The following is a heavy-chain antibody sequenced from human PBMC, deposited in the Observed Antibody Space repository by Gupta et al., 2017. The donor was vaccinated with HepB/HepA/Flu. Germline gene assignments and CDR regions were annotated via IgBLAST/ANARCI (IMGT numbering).Heavy chain of an antibody. J-gene: IGHJ4*02. CDR3: TTSVPIVATIGIHY. D-gene: IGHD5-12*01. V-gene: IGHV3-15*04. CDR2: IESKTDGGTI. CDR1: GSSFSNAW. Sequence: EVQLVESGGGLVKPGGSLRLSCAASGSSFSNAWMTWVRQAPGKGLEWVGRIESKTDGGTIDYAAPVKGRFTISRDDSKNTLYLQMNSLKTEDTAVYYCTTSVPIVATIGIHYWGQGTLVIVSS.